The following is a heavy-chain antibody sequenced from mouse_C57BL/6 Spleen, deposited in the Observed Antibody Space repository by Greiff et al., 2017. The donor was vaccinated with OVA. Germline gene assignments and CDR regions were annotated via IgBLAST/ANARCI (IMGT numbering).Heavy chain of an antibody. J-gene: IGHJ2*01. D-gene: IGHD1-1*01. Sequence: VKLMESGPELVKPGASVKISCKASGYAFSGSWMNWVKQSPGKGLEWIGRINPDDGDTYYNGKFKGKATLTADKASSTAYMELRSLTSEDSAVYFGARGSTTGGDRYWGQGTTLTVSS. CDR3: ARGSTTGGDRY. CDR2: INPDDGDT. V-gene: IGHV1-82*01. CDR1: GYAFSGSW.